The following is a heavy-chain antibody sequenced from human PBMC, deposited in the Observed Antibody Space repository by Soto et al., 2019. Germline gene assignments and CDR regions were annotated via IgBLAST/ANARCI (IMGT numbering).Heavy chain of an antibody. CDR1: GGSISSSSYY. CDR2: IYYSGST. CDR3: ASLHGGGGYTSYNSGMDV. V-gene: IGHV4-39*01. D-gene: IGHD2-21*01. J-gene: IGHJ6*02. Sequence: SETLSLTCTVSGGSISSSSYYWGWIRQPPGKGLEWIGSIYYSGSTYYNPSLKSRVTISVDTSKNQFSLKLSSVTAADTAVYYCASLHGGGGYTSYNSGMDVWGQGTTVTISS.